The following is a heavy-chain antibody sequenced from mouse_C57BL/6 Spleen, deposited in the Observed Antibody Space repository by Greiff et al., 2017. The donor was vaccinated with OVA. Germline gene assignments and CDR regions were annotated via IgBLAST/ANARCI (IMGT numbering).Heavy chain of an antibody. CDR1: GYTFTDYN. V-gene: IGHV1-18*01. Sequence: VQLQQSGPELVKPGASVKISCKASGYTFTDYNMDWVKQSHGKSLEWIGDINPNNGGTIYNQKFKGKATVTVDKSSSTASMQLRSLTSEDTAVYDDAGSRDYYVDGWGKGTTLTVSS. D-gene: IGHD2-4*01. CDR3: AGSRDYYVDG. J-gene: IGHJ2*01. CDR2: INPNNGGT.